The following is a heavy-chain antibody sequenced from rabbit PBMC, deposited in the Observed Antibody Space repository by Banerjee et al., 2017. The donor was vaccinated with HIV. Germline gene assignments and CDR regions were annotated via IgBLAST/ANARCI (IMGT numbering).Heavy chain of an antibody. CDR1: GFSFSSSYY. V-gene: IGHV1S40*01. CDR2: IYTGGSGST. CDR3: ARDRNVAGYAYATYYFTL. J-gene: IGHJ4*01. Sequence: QSLEESGGDLVKPGASLTLTCTASGFSFSSSYYMCWVRQAPGKGLEWIACIYTGGSGSTYYASLAKGRFTISKTSSTTVTLQMTSLTVADTATYFCARDRNVAGYAYATYYFTLWGQGTLVTVS. D-gene: IGHD6-1*01.